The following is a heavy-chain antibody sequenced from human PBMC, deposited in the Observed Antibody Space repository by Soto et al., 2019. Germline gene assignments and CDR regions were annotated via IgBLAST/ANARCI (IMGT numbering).Heavy chain of an antibody. CDR2: IYYSGST. CDR1: GGSISSSSYY. J-gene: IGHJ5*02. Sequence: PSETLSLTCTVSGGSISSSSYYWGWIRQPPGKGLEWIGSIYYSGSTYYNPSLKSRVTISVDTSKNQFSLKLSSVTAADTAVYYCAREVKLLNSYNWFDPWGQGTLVTVSS. D-gene: IGHD2-15*01. V-gene: IGHV4-39*07. CDR3: AREVKLLNSYNWFDP.